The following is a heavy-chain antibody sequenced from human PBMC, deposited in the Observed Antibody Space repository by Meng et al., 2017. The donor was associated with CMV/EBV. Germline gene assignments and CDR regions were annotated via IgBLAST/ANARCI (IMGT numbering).Heavy chain of an antibody. D-gene: IGHD2-2*01. CDR3: ARGGPGIVVVPAASDY. V-gene: IGHV3-23*03. Sequence: ETLSLTCAASGFTFSSYAMSWVRQAPGKGLEWVSVIYSGGSSTYYADSVKGRFTISRDNAKNSLYLQMNSLRAEDTAVYYCARGGPGIVVVPAASDYWGQGTLVTVSS. J-gene: IGHJ4*02. CDR2: IYSGGSST. CDR1: GFTFSSYA.